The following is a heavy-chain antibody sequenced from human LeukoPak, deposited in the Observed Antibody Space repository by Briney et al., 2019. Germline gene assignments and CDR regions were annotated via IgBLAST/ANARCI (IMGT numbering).Heavy chain of an antibody. CDR3: ARQPRYYDFWSGSTPYFDY. Sequence: SQTLSLTCTVSGGSISSYYWSWIRQPPGKGLEWIGYIYYSGSTNYNPSLKSRVTISVDTSKNQFSLKLSSVTAADTAVYYCARQPRYYDFWSGSTPYFDYWGQGTLVTVSS. J-gene: IGHJ4*02. CDR2: IYYSGST. CDR1: GGSISSYY. V-gene: IGHV4-59*01. D-gene: IGHD3-3*01.